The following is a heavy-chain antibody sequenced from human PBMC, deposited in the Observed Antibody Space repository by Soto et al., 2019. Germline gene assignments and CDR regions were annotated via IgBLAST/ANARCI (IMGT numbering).Heavy chain of an antibody. V-gene: IGHV3-21*01. Sequence: PGESRRLSCAASGFTVSSSTMSWVRQAPGKGLEWVSAISSSSSYIYYADSLKGRFTISRDNAKNSLYLQMHSLRAEDTALYYCARDLGEGSATWGQGNLVTVS. CDR3: ARDLGEGSAT. D-gene: IGHD3-10*01. CDR2: ISSSSSYI. CDR1: GFTVSSST. J-gene: IGHJ5*02.